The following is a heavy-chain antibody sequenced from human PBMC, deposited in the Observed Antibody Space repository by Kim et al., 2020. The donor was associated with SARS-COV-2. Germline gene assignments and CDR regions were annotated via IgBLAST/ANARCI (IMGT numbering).Heavy chain of an antibody. D-gene: IGHD3-22*01. Sequence: YSPSFQGQVTISAHKSISTAYLQWSSLKASDTAMYYCARHYDSSGYYFGDWGQGTLVTVSS. J-gene: IGHJ4*02. V-gene: IGHV5-51*01. CDR3: ARHYDSSGYYFGD.